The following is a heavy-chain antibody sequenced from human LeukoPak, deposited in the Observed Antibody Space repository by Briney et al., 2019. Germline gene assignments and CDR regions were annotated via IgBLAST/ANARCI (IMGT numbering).Heavy chain of an antibody. Sequence: GGSLRLSCAASGFTLRTYAMNWLRETPGKGREWVASIRSTSDTIFYADSVKGRFTISRDNAKNSLYLQMTTLRAEDTAVYYCARRKVLSAARALDYWGQGTLVTVSS. D-gene: IGHD2-8*01. CDR3: ARRKVLSAARALDY. CDR1: GFTLRTYA. CDR2: IRSTSDTI. V-gene: IGHV3-48*04. J-gene: IGHJ4*02.